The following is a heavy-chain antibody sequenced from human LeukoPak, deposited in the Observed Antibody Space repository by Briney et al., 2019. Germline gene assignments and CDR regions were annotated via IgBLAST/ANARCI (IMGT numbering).Heavy chain of an antibody. D-gene: IGHD6-19*01. J-gene: IGHJ5*02. CDR1: GFIFDDYA. V-gene: IGHV4-30-2*03. Sequence: LRLSCAASGFIFDDYAMHWVRQAPGKGLEGIGSSYYSWCTYYNPSRMSRGTISVDTSKNQFYLNPSYVTAADTAVYYCARLRYSSGWFKEGGFDPWGEGTLVTVSS. CDR2: SYYSWCT. CDR3: ARLRYSSGWFKEGGFDP.